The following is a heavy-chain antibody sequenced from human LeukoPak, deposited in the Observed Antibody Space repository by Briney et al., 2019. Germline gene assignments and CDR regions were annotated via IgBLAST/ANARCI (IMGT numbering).Heavy chain of an antibody. CDR1: GFTFSSYW. J-gene: IGHJ4*02. CDR3: TTDPGGRWELLTRPY. Sequence: GGSLRLSCAASGFTFSSYWMHWVRQAPGKGLEWVGRIKSKTDGGTTDYAAPVKGRFTISRDDSKNTLYLQMNSLKTEDTAVYYCTTDPGGRWELLTRPYWGQGTLVTVSS. V-gene: IGHV3-15*01. CDR2: IKSKTDGGTT. D-gene: IGHD1-26*01.